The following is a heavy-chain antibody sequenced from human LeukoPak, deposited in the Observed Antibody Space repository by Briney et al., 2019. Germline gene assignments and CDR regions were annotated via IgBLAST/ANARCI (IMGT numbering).Heavy chain of an antibody. J-gene: IGHJ4*02. CDR3: ARDTYVPAAIDYVWGSYRLFDY. V-gene: IGHV1-18*01. Sequence: ASVKVSCKASGYTFTSYGISWVRQAPGQGLEWMGWISAYNGNTNYAQKLQGRVTMTTDTSTSTAYMELRSLRSDDTAVYYCARDTYVPAAIDYVWGSYRLFDYWGQGTLVTVSS. CDR2: ISAYNGNT. D-gene: IGHD3-16*02. CDR1: GYTFTSYG.